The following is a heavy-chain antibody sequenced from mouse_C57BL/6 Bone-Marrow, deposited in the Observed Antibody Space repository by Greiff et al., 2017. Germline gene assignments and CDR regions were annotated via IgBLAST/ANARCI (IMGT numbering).Heavy chain of an antibody. Sequence: QVQLQQSGAELVRPGASVKLSCKASGYTFTSYGISWVKQRTGQGLEWIGEIHPSSGNTYYNEKFKGKATLTADKSSSTAYMKLRSLTSEDSAVYFCARSHRYDGDSSFDYWGQGTTLTVSS. D-gene: IGHD1-1*02. J-gene: IGHJ2*01. V-gene: IGHV1-81*01. CDR3: ARSHRYDGDSSFDY. CDR2: IHPSSGNT. CDR1: GYTFTSYG.